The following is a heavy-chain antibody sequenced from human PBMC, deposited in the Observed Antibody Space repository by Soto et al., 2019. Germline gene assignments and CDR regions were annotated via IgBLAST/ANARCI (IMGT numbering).Heavy chain of an antibody. CDR1: GGSISSYY. Sequence: SETLSLTCTVSGGSISSYYWSWIRQPPGKGLEWIGYIYYSGSTNYNPSLKSRVTISVDTSKNQFSLKLSSVTAADTAVYYCARSRPRNTYYYYYYMDVWGKGTTVTVSS. J-gene: IGHJ6*03. CDR3: ARSRPRNTYYYYYYMDV. V-gene: IGHV4-59*01. D-gene: IGHD1-1*01. CDR2: IYYSGST.